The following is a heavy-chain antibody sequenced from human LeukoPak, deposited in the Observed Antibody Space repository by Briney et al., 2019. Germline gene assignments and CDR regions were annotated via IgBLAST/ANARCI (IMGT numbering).Heavy chain of an antibody. V-gene: IGHV3-48*01. Sequence: TGGSLRLSCAASGFTFSSYSMNWVRQAPGKGLEWVSYISSSSSTIYYADSVKGRFTISRDNAKNSLYLQMNSLKTEDTAVYYCARVAGWIGATDAFDIWGQGTMVTASS. CDR3: ARVAGWIGATDAFDI. J-gene: IGHJ3*02. CDR2: ISSSSSTI. CDR1: GFTFSSYS. D-gene: IGHD1-26*01.